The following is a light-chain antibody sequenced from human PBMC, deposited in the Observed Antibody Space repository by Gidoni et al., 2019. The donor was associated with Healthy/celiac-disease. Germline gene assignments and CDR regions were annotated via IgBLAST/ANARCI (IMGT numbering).Light chain of an antibody. CDR3: QQSYSTPWT. J-gene: IGKJ1*01. V-gene: IGKV1-39*01. CDR2: AAS. CDR1: QSISSY. Sequence: DIQMTQTPSSLSASVGDRVTITCRARQSISSYLNWYQQKPGTAPKLLIYAASSLQSGVPSRFNGSGSGIDFTLTSRRLQPEDFATYYCQQSYSTPWTFGQGTKVEIK.